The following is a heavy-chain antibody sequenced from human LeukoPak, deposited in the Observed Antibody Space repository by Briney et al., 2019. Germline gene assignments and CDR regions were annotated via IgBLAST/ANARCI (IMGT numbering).Heavy chain of an antibody. Sequence: SETLSLTCTVSGGSVSSYYWNWIRQPPGKGLEWIGNIYYSGSTNYNPSLKSRVTISVDTSKNQFSLRLSSVTAADTAVYYCASNKGQWLFSDWGQGTLVTVSS. CDR3: ASNKGQWLFSD. J-gene: IGHJ4*02. D-gene: IGHD6-19*01. CDR2: IYYSGST. CDR1: GGSVSSYY. V-gene: IGHV4-59*08.